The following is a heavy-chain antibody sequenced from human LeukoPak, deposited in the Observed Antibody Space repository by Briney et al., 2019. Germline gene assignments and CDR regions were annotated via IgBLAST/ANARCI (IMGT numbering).Heavy chain of an antibody. D-gene: IGHD5-24*01. CDR1: GGTFSSYA. CDR3: VRDSRRWLQLDS. CDR2: IIPIFGTA. V-gene: IGHV1-69*05. Sequence: GASVKVSCKASGGTFSSYAISWVRQAPGQGLEWMGGIIPIFGTANYAQKFQGRVTITTDESTSTAYMELSSLRSEDTAVYYCVRDSRRWLQLDSWGQGTLVTVSS. J-gene: IGHJ4*02.